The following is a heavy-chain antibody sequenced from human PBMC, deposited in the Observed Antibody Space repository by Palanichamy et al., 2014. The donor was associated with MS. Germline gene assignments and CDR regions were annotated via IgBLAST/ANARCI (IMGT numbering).Heavy chain of an antibody. Sequence: QVQLVQSGAEVKKPGASVKVSCKASGYNFTKYPLHWVRQAPGQRLEWMGWINVGNGNTKYSQMFQGRVAITEDTSASTAYMELNSLRSEDTAVYYCAREGGSGTSYIDSWGQGTLVTVSS. J-gene: IGHJ4*02. V-gene: IGHV1-3*01. CDR1: GYNFTKYP. CDR2: INVGNGNT. D-gene: IGHD3-10*01. CDR3: AREGGSGTSYIDS.